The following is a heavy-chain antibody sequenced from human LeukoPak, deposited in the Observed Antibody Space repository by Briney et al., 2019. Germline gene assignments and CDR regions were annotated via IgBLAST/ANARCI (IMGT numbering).Heavy chain of an antibody. D-gene: IGHD3-3*01. CDR2: INHSGST. Sequence: SETLSLTCAVYGGSFSGYYWSWIRQPPGKGLEWIGEINHSGSTSYNPSLKSRVTISVDTSKNQFSLKLSSVTAADTAVYYCARGRRFLERYDYWGQGTLVTVSS. CDR1: GGSFSGYY. J-gene: IGHJ4*02. V-gene: IGHV4-34*01. CDR3: ARGRRFLERYDY.